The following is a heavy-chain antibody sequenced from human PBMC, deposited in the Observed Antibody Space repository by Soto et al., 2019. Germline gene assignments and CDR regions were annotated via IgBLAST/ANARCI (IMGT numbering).Heavy chain of an antibody. CDR2: ISTTGTYI. Sequence: EVPLVESGGGLVKPGGSLRLSCAASGFTFISYSMNWVRQAPGKGLEWVSSISTTGTYIYYADSVKGRFTISRDNAKNSLYLQMNSLRVDDTAVYYCARDTHPHDNWYFDLWGRGTLVTVSS. CDR1: GFTFISYS. CDR3: ARDTHPHDNWYFDL. D-gene: IGHD1-1*01. V-gene: IGHV3-21*01. J-gene: IGHJ2*01.